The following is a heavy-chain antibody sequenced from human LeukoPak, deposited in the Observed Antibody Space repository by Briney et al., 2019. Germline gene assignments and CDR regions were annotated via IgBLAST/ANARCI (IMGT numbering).Heavy chain of an antibody. D-gene: IGHD6-19*01. CDR3: ARSDSGWYDTYYYYYMDV. J-gene: IGHJ6*03. CDR1: GGSFSGYY. CDR2: VNHSGST. Sequence: PSETLSLTCAVYGGSFSGYYWSWIRQPPGKGLEWIGEVNHSGSTNYNPSLKSRVTISVDTSKNQFSLKLSSVTAADTALYYCARSDSGWYDTYYYYYMDVWGKGTAVTFSS. V-gene: IGHV4-34*01.